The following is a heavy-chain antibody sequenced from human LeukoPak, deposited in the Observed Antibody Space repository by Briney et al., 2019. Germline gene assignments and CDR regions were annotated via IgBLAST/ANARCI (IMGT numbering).Heavy chain of an antibody. Sequence: PSETLSLTCAVSGDSISSNNWWSWVRQRPGEGLEWIGEIYHSGSTNYNSSLKSRVTMSVDKSKNRISLELKSVTAADTAIYYCARGRDYVWGSWGQGTLVTVSS. CDR3: ARGRDYVWGS. V-gene: IGHV4-4*02. CDR2: IYHSGST. J-gene: IGHJ4*02. CDR1: GDSISSNNW. D-gene: IGHD3-16*01.